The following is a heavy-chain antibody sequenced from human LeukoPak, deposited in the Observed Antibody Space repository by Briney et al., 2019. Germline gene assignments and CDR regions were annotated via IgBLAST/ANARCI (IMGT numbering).Heavy chain of an antibody. D-gene: IGHD3-10*01. CDR1: SGSISSYY. J-gene: IGHJ5*02. CDR3: ARGYDSGIYGWFDP. V-gene: IGHV4-59*01. Sequence: KPSETPSLTCIVASGSISSYYWMWIRQPPGRGREWVGHISHRGSTNYNRSLQGRVPISLDPSKEQFSMRLTSVTAADTALYYCARGYDSGIYGWFDPWGQGTLVTVSS. CDR2: ISHRGST.